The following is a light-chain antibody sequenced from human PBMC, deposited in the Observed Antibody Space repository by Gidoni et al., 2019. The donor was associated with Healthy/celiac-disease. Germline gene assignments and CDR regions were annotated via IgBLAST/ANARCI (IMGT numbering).Light chain of an antibody. CDR2: DAS. Sequence: DIQMTQSPSTLSESVGDRVTITCRASQSISSWLAWYQQKPGKAPTLLIYDASRLESGVPSRFSGSGSGTEFTLTISSLQPDDFATYYCQQYNSYPWTFGQXTKVEIK. J-gene: IGKJ1*01. CDR1: QSISSW. V-gene: IGKV1-5*01. CDR3: QQYNSYPWT.